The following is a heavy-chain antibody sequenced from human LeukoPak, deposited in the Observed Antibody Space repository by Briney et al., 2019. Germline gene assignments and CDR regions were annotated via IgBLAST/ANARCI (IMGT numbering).Heavy chain of an antibody. D-gene: IGHD2-2*01. CDR1: GSSISNGFF. Sequence: SETLSLTCNVSGSSISNGFFWAWIRQSPGRGLEWIGSIQNGGDSYYNPSLKSRTTMSVDTSKNQFSLKLTSVTAADTAVFYCARGMGRFCTSSSCYLSFVYWGQGTLVTVSS. CDR2: IQNGGDS. V-gene: IGHV4-38-2*02. J-gene: IGHJ4*02. CDR3: ARGMGRFCTSSSCYLSFVY.